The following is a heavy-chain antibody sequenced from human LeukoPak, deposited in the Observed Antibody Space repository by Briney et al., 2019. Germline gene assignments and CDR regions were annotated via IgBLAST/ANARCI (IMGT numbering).Heavy chain of an antibody. CDR2: IIPILGIA. CDR1: GGTFSSYA. CDR3: ARRYCSGGSWYRKGYYYGMDV. V-gene: IGHV1-69*04. D-gene: IGHD2-15*01. Sequence: ASVKVSCKASGGTFSSYAISWVRQTPGQGLEWMGRIIPILGIANYAQKFQGRVTITADKSTSTSYMELSSLRSEDTAVYYCARRYCSGGSWYRKGYYYGMDVWGQGTTVTVSS. J-gene: IGHJ6*02.